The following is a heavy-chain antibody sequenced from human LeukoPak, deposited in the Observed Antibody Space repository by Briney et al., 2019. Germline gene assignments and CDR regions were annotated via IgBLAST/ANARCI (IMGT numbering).Heavy chain of an antibody. CDR3: ARNLEQLRFYY. D-gene: IGHD1-26*01. J-gene: IGHJ4*02. V-gene: IGHV1-46*01. Sequence: RASVKVSCKASGYTLTSYYMHWVRQARGQGLEWMGIINPSGGSTSYAQKFQGRVTMTRDMSTSTVYMELSSLRSEDTAVYYCARNLEQLRFYYWGQGTLVTVSS. CDR2: INPSGGST. CDR1: GYTLTSYY.